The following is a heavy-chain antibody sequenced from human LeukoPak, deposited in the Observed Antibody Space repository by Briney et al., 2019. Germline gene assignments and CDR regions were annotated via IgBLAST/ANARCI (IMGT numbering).Heavy chain of an antibody. Sequence: PGGFLRLSCAASGFTFSSYAMSWVRQAPGKGLEWVSTINGGGGGTYYADSVKDRFTISRDNSKNTLYVQMNSLRAEDTAVYYCAKAYTSGWYFCFDYWGQGALVTVSS. CDR3: AKAYTSGWYFCFDY. J-gene: IGHJ4*02. CDR1: GFTFSSYA. V-gene: IGHV3-23*01. CDR2: INGGGGGT. D-gene: IGHD6-19*01.